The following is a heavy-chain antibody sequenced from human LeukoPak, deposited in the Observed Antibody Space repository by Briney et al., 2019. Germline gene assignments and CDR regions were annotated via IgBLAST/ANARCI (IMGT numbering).Heavy chain of an antibody. V-gene: IGHV4-34*01. CDR1: GESFSAYS. CDR2: INRSGST. CDR3: TRERSTPGINWFDP. D-gene: IGHD2-2*01. J-gene: IGHJ5*02. Sequence: MTSETLSLSCAVYGESFSAYSWNWIRQSPGKGLEWIGEINRSGSTNYNPSLKSRVTISVDTSKNQTSKRQFSLKLNSVTAADTAVYYCTRERSTPGINWFDPWGQGTLVTVSS.